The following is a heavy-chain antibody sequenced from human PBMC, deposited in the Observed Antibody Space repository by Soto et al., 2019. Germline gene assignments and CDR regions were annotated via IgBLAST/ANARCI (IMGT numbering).Heavy chain of an antibody. J-gene: IGHJ4*02. CDR2: ISYDGSNK. CDR1: GFTFSSYA. V-gene: IGHV3-30-3*01. D-gene: IGHD3-22*01. CDR3: ASLTPEYYYDSSGYEPLYYFDY. Sequence: GGSLRLSCAASGFTFSSYAMHWVRQAPGKGLEWVAVISYDGSNKYYADSVKGRFTISRDNSKNTLYLQMNSLRAEDTAVYYCASLTPEYYYDSSGYEPLYYFDYWGQGTQV.